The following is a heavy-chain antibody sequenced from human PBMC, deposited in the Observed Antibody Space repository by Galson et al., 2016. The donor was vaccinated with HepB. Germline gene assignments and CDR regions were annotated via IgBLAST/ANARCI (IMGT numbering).Heavy chain of an antibody. J-gene: IGHJ1*01. Sequence: SLRLSCAVSGFTFRSCGMHWVRQAPGKGLEWAAVIWYDGSTNHYAVSVKSRITIDPDTSRNQISLQLNSVTPEDTAVYYCARDTSTWDGLGTEYFHHWGQGTLVTVSS. V-gene: IGHV3-33*01. CDR1: GFTFRSCG. D-gene: IGHD2-2*01. CDR2: IWYDGSTN. CDR3: ARDTSTWDGLGTEYFHH.